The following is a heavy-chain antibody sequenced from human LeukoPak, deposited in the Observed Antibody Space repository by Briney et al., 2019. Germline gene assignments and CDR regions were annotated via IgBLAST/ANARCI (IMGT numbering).Heavy chain of an antibody. CDR1: GGSISNYY. Sequence: AQTLSLTCTVSGGSISNYYWSWVRQPPGKGLEWMGYIYSRRSTNYNPSLKSRVTISLDTSKNQFSLRVSCVTSADTAVYYCARGNSGYDYAFDIWGQGTMVTVSS. CDR2: IYSRRST. V-gene: IGHV4-59*01. D-gene: IGHD5-12*01. J-gene: IGHJ3*02. CDR3: ARGNSGYDYAFDI.